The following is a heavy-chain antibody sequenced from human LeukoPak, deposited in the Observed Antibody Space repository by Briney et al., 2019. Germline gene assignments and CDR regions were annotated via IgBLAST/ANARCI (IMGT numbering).Heavy chain of an antibody. D-gene: IGHD3-10*01. Sequence: GESLKISCKGSGYSFTSYWISWVRQMPGKGVEWVGRIDPSDSYTNYSPSFQGHVTISADKSISTAYLQWSSLKASDTAMYYCARYVYGSGSYYKNWFDPWGQGALVTVSS. CDR3: ARYVYGSGSYYKNWFDP. CDR1: GYSFTSYW. CDR2: IDPSDSYT. J-gene: IGHJ5*02. V-gene: IGHV5-10-1*01.